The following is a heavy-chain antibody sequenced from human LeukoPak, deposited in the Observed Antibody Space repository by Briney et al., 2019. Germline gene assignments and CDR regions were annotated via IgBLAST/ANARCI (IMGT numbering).Heavy chain of an antibody. Sequence: SETLSLTCTVSGGSISSGSYYWSWIRQPAGKGLEWIGRIYTSGSTNYNPSLKSRVTISVDTSKNQFSLKLSSVTAADTAVYYCARVSDGSGSYGLYYYYYMDAWGKGTTVTISS. CDR3: ARVSDGSGSYGLYYYYYMDA. CDR1: GGSISSGSYY. D-gene: IGHD3-10*01. J-gene: IGHJ6*03. CDR2: IYTSGST. V-gene: IGHV4-61*02.